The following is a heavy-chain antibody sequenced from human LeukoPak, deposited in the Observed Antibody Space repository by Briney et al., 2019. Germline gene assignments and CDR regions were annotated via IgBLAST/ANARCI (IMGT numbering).Heavy chain of an antibody. D-gene: IGHD1-26*01. CDR3: VKRAISGTYYDY. CDR2: INENGDST. J-gene: IGHJ4*02. CDR1: GFTFSSYD. V-gene: IGHV3-64D*06. Sequence: PGVSVTLSCSASGFTFSSYDMHWARQAPGKGLEYVSAINENGDSTYYADSVKGRFTISRDNSKNTLYLQMSSLRAEDTAIYYCVKRAISGTYYDYWGQGTLVTVSS.